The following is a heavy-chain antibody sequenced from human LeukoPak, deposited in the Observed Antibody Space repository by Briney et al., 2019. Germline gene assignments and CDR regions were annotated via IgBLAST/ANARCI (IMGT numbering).Heavy chain of an antibody. J-gene: IGHJ4*02. CDR3: AIARITMVRGGPAFDY. CDR2: ISAYNGNT. CDR1: GYTFTSYG. D-gene: IGHD3-10*01. V-gene: IGHV1-18*01. Sequence: ASVTVSCTASGYTFTSYGISWVRQAPGQGLEWMGWISAYNGNTNYAQKLQGRVTMTTDTSTSTAYMELRSLRSDDTAVYYCAIARITMVRGGPAFDYWGQGTLVTVSS.